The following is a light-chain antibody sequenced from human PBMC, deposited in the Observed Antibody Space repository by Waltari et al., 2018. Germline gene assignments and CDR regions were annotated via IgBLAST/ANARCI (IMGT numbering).Light chain of an antibody. V-gene: IGKV4-1*01. CDR1: QSLLYYSNDKNY. CDR3: QQYDSRRT. Sequence: DIVMTQSPESLAVSLGERATINCTSSQSLLYYSNDKNYLAWYQQKPGQPPKLLIYWAATRQSGVPDRFSGSGSGTDFTLTISSLQAEDVAVYYCQQYDSRRTFGQGTKVEIK. CDR2: WAA. J-gene: IGKJ1*01.